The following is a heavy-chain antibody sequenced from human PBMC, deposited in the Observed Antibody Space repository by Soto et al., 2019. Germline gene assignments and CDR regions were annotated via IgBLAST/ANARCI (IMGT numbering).Heavy chain of an antibody. J-gene: IGHJ6*02. CDR2: ISGGGGTT. CDR3: AKGKVAYANICLQYFYYFPINV. Sequence: PGESLKISCAASEFTFSSYAMNWVRQAPGKGLEWVSVISGGGGTTYYADSVKGRFRISRDNSKNTLYLQMNILRVEDTAVYYCAKGKVAYANICLQYFYYFPINVWGQGTTVTVSS. D-gene: IGHD2-2*01. CDR1: EFTFSSYA. V-gene: IGHV3-23*01.